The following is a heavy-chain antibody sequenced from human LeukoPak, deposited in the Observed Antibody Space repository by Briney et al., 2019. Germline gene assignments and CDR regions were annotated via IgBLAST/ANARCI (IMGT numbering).Heavy chain of an antibody. D-gene: IGHD2-2*01. CDR3: TTEYCSSTSCLYYYYYYMDV. CDR2: IKSKTDGGTT. V-gene: IGHV3-15*01. J-gene: IGHJ6*03. Sequence: GGSLRLSCAASGFSFSSYGMHWVRQAPGKGLEWVGRIKSKTDGGTTDYAAPVKGRFTISRDDSKNTLYLQMNSLKTEDTAVYYCTTEYCSSTSCLYYYYYYMDVWGKGTTVTVSS. CDR1: GFSFSSYG.